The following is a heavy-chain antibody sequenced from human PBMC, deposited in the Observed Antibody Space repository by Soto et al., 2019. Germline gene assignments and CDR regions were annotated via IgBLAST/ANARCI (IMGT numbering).Heavy chain of an antibody. Sequence: PGGSLRLSCVTSGFTFSSYEFNWVRQAPGKGLEWVSYISNNVNNIYYADSVKGRFTISRDNAKNSLYLQMNSLRAEDTAVYYCAKLQAYTYGPGAYFDYWGQGTLVTVSS. D-gene: IGHD5-18*01. J-gene: IGHJ4*02. CDR3: AKLQAYTYGPGAYFDY. CDR2: ISNNVNNI. CDR1: GFTFSSYE. V-gene: IGHV3-48*03.